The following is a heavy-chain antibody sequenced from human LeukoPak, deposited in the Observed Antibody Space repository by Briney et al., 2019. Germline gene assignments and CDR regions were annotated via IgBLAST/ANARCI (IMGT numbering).Heavy chain of an antibody. J-gene: IGHJ4*02. CDR1: GFSFSSHS. CDR2: ITSSSTYI. Sequence: GGSLGLSCAASGFSFSSHSMNWVRQAPGEGLEWVSIITSSSTYIDYADSVRGRFTISRDDAKNSLFLQMNSLRAEDTALYYCARGSGSSAWLIDYWGQGALVTVSS. V-gene: IGHV3-21*01. CDR3: ARGSGSSAWLIDY. D-gene: IGHD1-26*01.